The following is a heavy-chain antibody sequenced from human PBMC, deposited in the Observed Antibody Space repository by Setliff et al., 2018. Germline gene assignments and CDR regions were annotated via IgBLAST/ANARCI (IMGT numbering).Heavy chain of an antibody. Sequence: PSETLSLTCAAYGGTFSDYHWTWIRQSPEKGLEWIGEINHRGSTNYNPSLKSRVTISVDTSKNQFSLKLSSVTAADTAVYYCARLRKSTPHWYFDLWGRGTLVTVSS. CDR3: ARLRKSTPHWYFDL. V-gene: IGHV4-34*08. CDR2: INHRGST. J-gene: IGHJ2*01. CDR1: GGTFSDYH. D-gene: IGHD2-21*02.